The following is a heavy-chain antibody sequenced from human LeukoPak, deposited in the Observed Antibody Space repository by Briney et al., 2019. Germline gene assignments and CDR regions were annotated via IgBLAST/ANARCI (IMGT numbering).Heavy chain of an antibody. V-gene: IGHV3-11*04. D-gene: IGHD1-26*01. Sequence: GGSLRLSCAASGFTFSDYYMSWIRQAPGKGLEWVSYISSSGSITYYADSVKGRFTISRDNAKNSLYLQMNSLRAEDTAVYYCARDGPIVGATTGGDYWGQGTLVTVSS. CDR1: GFTFSDYY. CDR2: ISSSGSIT. CDR3: ARDGPIVGATTGGDY. J-gene: IGHJ4*02.